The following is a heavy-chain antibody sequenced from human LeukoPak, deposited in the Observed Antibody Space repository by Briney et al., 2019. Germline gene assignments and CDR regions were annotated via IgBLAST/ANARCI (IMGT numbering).Heavy chain of an antibody. D-gene: IGHD5-12*01. V-gene: IGHV4-59*01. CDR2: IYYSGST. Sequence: KASETLSLTCTVSGGSISSYHWSWIRQPPGKGLEWIGYIYYSGSTNYNPSLKSRVTISVDTSKNQFSLKLSSVTAADTAVYYCARGGGYDYLSALSPFDYWGQGTLVTVSS. CDR1: GGSISSYH. CDR3: ARGGGYDYLSALSPFDY. J-gene: IGHJ4*02.